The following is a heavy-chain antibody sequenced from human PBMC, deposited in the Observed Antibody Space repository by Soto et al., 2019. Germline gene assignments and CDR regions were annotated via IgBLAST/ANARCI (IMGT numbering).Heavy chain of an antibody. CDR3: ARALTGYGMDV. Sequence: QVQLVQSGVEVREPGASVKVSCKAVRYIFTNYGVSWVRQAPGQGLDWMGWITTYNGHTEYAQKFQGRVTMTTDASTSTAYMELGSLRSEDTAIYYCARALTGYGMDVWGQGTTVTVSS. CDR2: ITTYNGHT. J-gene: IGHJ6*02. CDR1: RYIFTNYG. V-gene: IGHV1-18*01.